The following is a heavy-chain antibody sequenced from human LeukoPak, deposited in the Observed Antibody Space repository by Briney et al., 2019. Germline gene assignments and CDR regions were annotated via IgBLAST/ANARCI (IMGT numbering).Heavy chain of an antibody. J-gene: IGHJ4*02. V-gene: IGHV3-7*03. CDR1: GFTFGDTW. Sequence: GGSLRLSCAASGFTFGDTWMNWVRQVPGQGLEWVANIKQDGSEKFYVASVKGRFTISRDNGKSSLYLQMNSLRAEDTALYYCATSYDMGWLVGYWGQGTLVTVS. CDR2: IKQDGSEK. CDR3: ATSYDMGWLVGY. D-gene: IGHD3/OR15-3a*01.